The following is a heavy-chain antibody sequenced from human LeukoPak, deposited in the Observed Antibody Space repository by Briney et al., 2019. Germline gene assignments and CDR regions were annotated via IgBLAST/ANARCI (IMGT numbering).Heavy chain of an antibody. D-gene: IGHD3-3*01. J-gene: IGHJ4*02. CDR3: VTTYYDFWSGYFPSDY. V-gene: IGHV3-7*01. Sequence: GGSLRLSCADSGFTFSSYWMSWVRQAPGKGLEWVANIKQDGSEKYYVDSVKGRFTISRDNAKNSLYLQVNSLRAEDTAVYYCVTTYYDFWSGYFPSDYWGQGTLVTVSS. CDR1: GFTFSSYW. CDR2: IKQDGSEK.